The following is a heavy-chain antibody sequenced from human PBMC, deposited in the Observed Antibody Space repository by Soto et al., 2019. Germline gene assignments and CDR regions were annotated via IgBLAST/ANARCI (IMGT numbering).Heavy chain of an antibody. D-gene: IGHD3-10*01. J-gene: IGHJ4*02. CDR3: ARARRDPSSKELWFGEFQKYYFDY. CDR2: IYSSGCT. Sequence: QVQLQESGPGLVKPSETLSLPCTVSGGSISRYYWSWIRQPPGKGLEWIGSIYSSGCTNYNPSLRSRVTISVDTSKNQFSLKLSSVTAADTAVYYCARARRDPSSKELWFGEFQKYYFDYWGQGTLVTVSS. CDR1: GGSISRYY. V-gene: IGHV4-59*01.